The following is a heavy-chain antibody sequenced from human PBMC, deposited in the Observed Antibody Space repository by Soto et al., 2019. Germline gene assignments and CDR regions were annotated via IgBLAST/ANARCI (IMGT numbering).Heavy chain of an antibody. D-gene: IGHD1-26*01. CDR3: ARDRVVGATLMRWFDP. J-gene: IGHJ5*02. V-gene: IGHV1-3*01. CDR2: INAGNGNT. Sequence: QVQLVQSGAEARKPGASVKVSCKASGYTFSSYAIHWVRQAPGQRLEWMGWINAGNGNTKYSQTFQGRVTITRDTSASTAYMELSSLRSEDTAVDYCARDRVVGATLMRWFDPWGQGTLVTVSS. CDR1: GYTFSSYA.